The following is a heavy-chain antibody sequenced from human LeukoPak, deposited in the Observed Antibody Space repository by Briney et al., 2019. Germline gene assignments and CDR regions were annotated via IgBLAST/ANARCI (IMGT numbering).Heavy chain of an antibody. V-gene: IGHV3-21*01. CDR1: GFTFSSYS. D-gene: IGHD1-26*01. CDR3: ARDPYSGAYGNTYYYFMDV. J-gene: IGHJ6*03. CDR2: ITTSSSYT. Sequence: GGSLRLSCAASGFTFSSYSMNWVRQAPGKGLEWISSITTSSSYTFYADSVKGRFTISRDNARNSLYLQMNSLTAEDTAVYYCARDPYSGAYGNTYYYFMDVWGKGTTVTISS.